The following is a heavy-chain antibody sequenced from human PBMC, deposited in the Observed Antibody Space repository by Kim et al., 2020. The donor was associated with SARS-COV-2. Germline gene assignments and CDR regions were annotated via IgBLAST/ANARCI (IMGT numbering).Heavy chain of an antibody. CDR2: ISAYNGNT. CDR1: GYTFTSYG. Sequence: ASVKVSCKASGYTFTSYGISWVRQAPGQGLEWMGWISAYNGNTNYAQKLQGRVTMTTDTSTSTAYMELRSLRSDDTAVYYCARDRDPRGRFGAGGYYYGMDVWGQGTTVTVSS. CDR3: ARDRDPRGRFGAGGYYYGMDV. D-gene: IGHD3-10*01. V-gene: IGHV1-18*04. J-gene: IGHJ6*02.